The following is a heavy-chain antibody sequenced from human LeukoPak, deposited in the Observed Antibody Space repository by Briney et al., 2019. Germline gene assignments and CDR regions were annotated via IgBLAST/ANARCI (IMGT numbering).Heavy chain of an antibody. V-gene: IGHV3-48*02. D-gene: IGHD4-23*01. Sequence: GGSLRLSCVASGFTFSTYSMTWVRQAPGKGLEWVSYIDSSSSTIYYADSVRGRFTISRDNAKNSLFLQMNSLRDEDTAVYYCARVGLLVTQILYYFDYWGQGTLVTVSS. CDR3: ARVGLLVTQILYYFDY. CDR2: IDSSSSTI. CDR1: GFTFSTYS. J-gene: IGHJ4*02.